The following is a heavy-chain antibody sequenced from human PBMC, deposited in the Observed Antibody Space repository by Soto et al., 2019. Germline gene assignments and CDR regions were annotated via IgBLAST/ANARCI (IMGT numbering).Heavy chain of an antibody. CDR2: IDYSGST. CDR1: GGAISSGGYY. D-gene: IGHD2-2*01. J-gene: IGHJ5*02. CDR3: ARDGTGGTSWLGNWFDP. Sequence: PSETLSLPCTVSGGAISSGGYYWSWIRQHPGKGLEGIGYIDYSGSTYYNPSLKSRVTISVDTSKNQFSLKLSSVTAADTAVYYCARDGTGGTSWLGNWFDPRGKGTLVTVSS. V-gene: IGHV4-31*03.